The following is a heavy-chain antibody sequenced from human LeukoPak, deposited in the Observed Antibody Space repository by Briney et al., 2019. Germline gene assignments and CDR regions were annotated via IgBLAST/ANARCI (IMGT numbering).Heavy chain of an antibody. Sequence: AGGSLRLSCAASGFTFSSYGMHWVRQAPGKGLEWVAVISYDGSNKYYADSVKGRFTISRDNSKNTLNLQMNSLRAEDTAVYYCANAGYTSGWYDYYYMDVWDKGTTVTISS. CDR1: GFTFSSYG. V-gene: IGHV3-30*18. J-gene: IGHJ6*03. CDR3: ANAGYTSGWYDYYYMDV. D-gene: IGHD6-19*01. CDR2: ISYDGSNK.